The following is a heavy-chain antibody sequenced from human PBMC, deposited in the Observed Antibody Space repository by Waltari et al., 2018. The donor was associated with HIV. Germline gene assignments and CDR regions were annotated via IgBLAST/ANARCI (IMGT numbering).Heavy chain of an antibody. CDR2: VSQKGDYV. CDR1: GFGSRDYT. D-gene: IGHD3-10*01. J-gene: IGHJ2*01. V-gene: IGHV3-21*04. Sequence: VYLVESGGGLVKPGGSLKLSCECLGFGSRDYTMTWGRQAPGKGLEWVSSVSQKGDYVYYTDAMKGRLSITRDNSKNLMFLEMTRLRPEDSATYFCPTLADTTMGRDWYFDLWGRGVWVIVST. CDR3: PTLADTTMGRDWYFDL.